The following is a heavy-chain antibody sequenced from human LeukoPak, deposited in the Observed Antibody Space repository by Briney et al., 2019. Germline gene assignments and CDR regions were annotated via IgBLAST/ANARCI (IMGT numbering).Heavy chain of an antibody. D-gene: IGHD6-19*01. J-gene: IGHJ4*02. V-gene: IGHV3-23*01. CDR2: LSGSGITT. Sequence: GGSLRLSCAASGFTFSNSAMSWVRQAPGKGLEWVSTLSGSGITTYYADSVKGRFTISRDNSKNTLYLQMNSLRAEDTAVYYCVKGRGIVAGTGFDYWGQGTLVSVSS. CDR3: VKGRGIVAGTGFDY. CDR1: GFTFSNSA.